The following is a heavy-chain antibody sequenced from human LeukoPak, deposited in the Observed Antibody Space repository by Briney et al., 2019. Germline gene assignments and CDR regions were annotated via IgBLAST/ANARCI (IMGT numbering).Heavy chain of an antibody. CDR2: ISSSSSYI. D-gene: IGHD5-18*01. Sequence: RGSLRLSCAASGFTFSSYSMNLVRQAPGKGLEWVSSISSSSSYIYYADSVKGRFTISRDNAKNSLYLQMNSLRAEDTAVYYCARDLKRDVYTAMVSRDYWGQGTLVTVSS. CDR1: GFTFSSYS. J-gene: IGHJ4*02. CDR3: ARDLKRDVYTAMVSRDY. V-gene: IGHV3-21*01.